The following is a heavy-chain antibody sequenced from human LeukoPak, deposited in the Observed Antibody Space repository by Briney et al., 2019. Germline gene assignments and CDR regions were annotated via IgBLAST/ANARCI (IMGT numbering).Heavy chain of an antibody. D-gene: IGHD3-22*01. CDR2: ISGSGGST. Sequence: GGSLRLSCAASGFTFSSYAMSWVRQAPGKGLEWVSAISGSGGSTYYADSVKGRFTISRDNSKNTLYLQMNSLRAEDTAVYYCAKGSPYDSSGYYYYSGAFDIWGQGTMVTVSS. V-gene: IGHV3-23*01. CDR1: GFTFSSYA. J-gene: IGHJ3*02. CDR3: AKGSPYDSSGYYYYSGAFDI.